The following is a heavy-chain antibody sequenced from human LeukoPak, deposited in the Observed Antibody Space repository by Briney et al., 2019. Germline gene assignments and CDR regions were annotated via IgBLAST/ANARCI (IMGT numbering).Heavy chain of an antibody. J-gene: IGHJ4*02. CDR3: ATGDGYKFDY. CDR1: GFTFTSYA. CDR2: ISSTSSYI. V-gene: IGHV3-21*01. Sequence: GGSLRLSCAASGFTFTSYAMNWVRQAPGKGLEWVSSISSTSSYIYYADSVKGRFTTSRDNAKNSLYLQMNSLRAEDTAVYYCATGDGYKFDYWGQGTLVTVSS. D-gene: IGHD5-24*01.